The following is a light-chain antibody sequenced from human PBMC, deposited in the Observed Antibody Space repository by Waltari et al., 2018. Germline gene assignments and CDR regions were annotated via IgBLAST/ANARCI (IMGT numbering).Light chain of an antibody. V-gene: IGKV3-20*01. Sequence: EIVLTQSPGTLSLSPGARTTLSCWASQSVGSSLAWYQQKRGKAPRLLIYGASTRATGVPERFSGSGSGTDFSLTISRLEPEDFAVYYCQHYVRLPVTFGQGTKVEI. CDR3: QHYVRLPVT. CDR2: GAS. J-gene: IGKJ1*01. CDR1: QSVGSS.